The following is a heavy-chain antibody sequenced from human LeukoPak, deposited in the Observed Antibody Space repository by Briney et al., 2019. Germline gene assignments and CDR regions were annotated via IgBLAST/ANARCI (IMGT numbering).Heavy chain of an antibody. CDR3: ARRAGAYSHPYDY. V-gene: IGHV3-48*04. D-gene: IGHD4/OR15-4a*01. Sequence: GGSLRLSCAASGFPFSSYSMNWVRQAPGKGLEWVSYISTSGSAIYYADSVKGRFTISSDNAKNSLYLQMNSLRAEDTAVYYCARRAGAYSHPYDYWGQGNLVTVSS. CDR2: ISTSGSAI. CDR1: GFPFSSYS. J-gene: IGHJ4*02.